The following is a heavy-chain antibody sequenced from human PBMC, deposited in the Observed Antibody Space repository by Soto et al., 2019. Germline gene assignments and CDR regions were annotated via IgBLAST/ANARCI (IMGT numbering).Heavy chain of an antibody. J-gene: IGHJ4*02. Sequence: PSETLSLTCTVSGGSISSYYWSWIRQPPGKGLEWIGYIYYSGSTNYNPSLKSRVTISVDTSKNQFSLKLSSVTAADTAVYYCAREVGLDRVPAAMVDYWGQGTLVTVSS. CDR3: AREVGLDRVPAAMVDY. V-gene: IGHV4-59*12. CDR1: GGSISSYY. D-gene: IGHD2-2*01. CDR2: IYYSGST.